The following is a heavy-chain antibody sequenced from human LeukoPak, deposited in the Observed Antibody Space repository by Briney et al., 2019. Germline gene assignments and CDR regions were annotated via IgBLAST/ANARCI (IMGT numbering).Heavy chain of an antibody. J-gene: IGHJ6*02. CDR3: ARGGIAVAAAEAYYYGMDV. Sequence: GASVKVSCKASGYTFTSYDINWVRQATGQGLEWMGWMNPNSGNTGYAQKFQGRVTMTRNTSISTAYMELSSLRSEDTAVYYCARGGIAVAAAEAYYYGMDVWGQGTTVTVSS. CDR1: GYTFTSYD. CDR2: MNPNSGNT. V-gene: IGHV1-8*01. D-gene: IGHD6-13*01.